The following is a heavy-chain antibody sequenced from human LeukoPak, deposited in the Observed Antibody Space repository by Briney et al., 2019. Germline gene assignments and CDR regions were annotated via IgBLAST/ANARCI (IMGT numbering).Heavy chain of an antibody. CDR3: TRASRGNSGYDSAY. J-gene: IGHJ4*02. CDR2: IRSITYGGTT. V-gene: IGHV3-49*04. CDR1: GSIFGDYA. D-gene: IGHD5-12*01. Sequence: GGSLRLSCTPSGSIFGDYAMSGVRQAPGKGRGWGGFIRSITYGGTTEYAGSVKGTFTSTRDDSKSIAYLQMNSLKPEDTAVYYCTRASRGNSGYDSAYWGQGTLVTVSS.